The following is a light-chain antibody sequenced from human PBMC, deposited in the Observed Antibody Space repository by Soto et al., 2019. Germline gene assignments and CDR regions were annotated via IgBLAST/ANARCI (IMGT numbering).Light chain of an antibody. Sequence: DIQLTQSPSFLSASVGDRVTITCRASQDINSYLAWYQQKPGKAPKLLIYAASTLQGAVPSRFSGGGSGTEFTLTISSLQPEDVATYYCQQLNSYPRTFGQGTKVEF. J-gene: IGKJ1*01. CDR2: AAS. CDR3: QQLNSYPRT. CDR1: QDINSY. V-gene: IGKV1-9*01.